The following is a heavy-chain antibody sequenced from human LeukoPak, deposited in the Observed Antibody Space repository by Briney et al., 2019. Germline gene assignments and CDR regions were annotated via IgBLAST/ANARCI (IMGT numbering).Heavy chain of an antibody. CDR2: TNPNSGGT. CDR3: ARAPLYYDSSGYYYD. V-gene: IGHV1-2*02. D-gene: IGHD3-22*01. J-gene: IGHJ4*02. CDR1: GYTFTGYY. Sequence: GASVKVSCKASGYTFTGYYMHWVRQAPGQGLEWMGWTNPNSGGTNYAQKFQGRVTMTRDTSISTAYMELSRLRSDDTAVYYCARAPLYYDSSGYYYDWGQGTLVTVSS.